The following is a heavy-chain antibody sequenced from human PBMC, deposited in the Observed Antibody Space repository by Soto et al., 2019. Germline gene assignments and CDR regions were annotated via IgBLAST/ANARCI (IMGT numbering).Heavy chain of an antibody. CDR1: GFTFSSYA. J-gene: IGHJ4*02. D-gene: IGHD3-16*02. CDR2: ISGSGGST. Sequence: EVQLLESGGGLVQPGGSLRLSCAASGFTFSSYAMSWVRQAPGKGLEWVSGISGSGGSTYYADSVKGRFTISRDNSKNTLYLQTNSLRAEDTTVYYCAKDRGYYIWGIYRTQSHFDYWGQGTLVTVSS. V-gene: IGHV3-23*01. CDR3: AKDRGYYIWGIYRTQSHFDY.